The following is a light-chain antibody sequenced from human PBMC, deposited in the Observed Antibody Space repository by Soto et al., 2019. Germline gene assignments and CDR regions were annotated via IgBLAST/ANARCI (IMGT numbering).Light chain of an antibody. CDR1: QSVSSSY. CDR2: GAS. CDR3: QQYGSSPPGIT. V-gene: IGKV3-20*01. J-gene: IGKJ5*01. Sequence: ESVLTQSPGTLSLSPGERTTLSCRASQSVSSSYLAWYQQKHGQAPRLLIYGASSRATGIPDRFSGSGSGTDFTLTISRLEPEDFAVYYCQQYGSSPPGITFGQGTRLEIK.